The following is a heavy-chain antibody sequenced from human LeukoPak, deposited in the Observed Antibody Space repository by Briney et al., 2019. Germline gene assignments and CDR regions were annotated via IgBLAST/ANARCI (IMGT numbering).Heavy chain of an antibody. Sequence: GGSLRLSCAASGFTFSSYWMSWVRQAPGKGLEWVANIKQDGSEKYYVDSVKGRFTISRDNAKNSLYLQMNNLRAEDTAVYYCARGLATGCDWFDPWGQGTLVTVSP. CDR2: IKQDGSEK. J-gene: IGHJ5*02. V-gene: IGHV3-7*01. CDR3: ARGLATGCDWFDP. D-gene: IGHD3-10*01. CDR1: GFTFSSYW.